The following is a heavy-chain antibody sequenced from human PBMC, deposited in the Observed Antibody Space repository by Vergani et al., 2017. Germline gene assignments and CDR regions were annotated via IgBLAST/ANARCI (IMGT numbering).Heavy chain of an antibody. J-gene: IGHJ3*01. V-gene: IGHV3-21*01. CDR1: GFTFSHYS. Sequence: EVQMVESGGGLVKPGGSLRLSCVASGFTFSHYSMNWVRQAPGKGLEWVSSISGNNDDVYYADSGKGRFTISRDNAKNSRYLDMRSLRAEETAVYYCVGDVRVSRTWGQGTLVAVSS. CDR3: VGDVRVSRT. CDR2: ISGNNDDV.